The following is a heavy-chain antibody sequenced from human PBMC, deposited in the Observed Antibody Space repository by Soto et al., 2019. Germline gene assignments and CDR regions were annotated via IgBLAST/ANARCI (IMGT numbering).Heavy chain of an antibody. CDR2: ISVYNGNT. Sequence: ASVKVSCKASGYPFTSFGISWVRQAPGQGLEWMGWISVYNGNTNYAQKLQGRVTMTTDTSTSTAYMELRSLRSDDTAVYYCARIRGAYDFWSGYKGDYHYYGMDVWGQGTTVTVSS. CDR1: GYPFTSFG. V-gene: IGHV1-18*01. CDR3: ARIRGAYDFWSGYKGDYHYYGMDV. D-gene: IGHD3-3*01. J-gene: IGHJ6*02.